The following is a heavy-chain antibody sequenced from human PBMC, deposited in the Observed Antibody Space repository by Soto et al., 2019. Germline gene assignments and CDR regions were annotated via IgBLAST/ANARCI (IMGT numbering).Heavy chain of an antibody. J-gene: IGHJ2*01. Sequence: QVQLQESGPGLVKPSQTLSLTCTVSGGSISGSNYYWSWVRQHPGKGLEWIGYIYYSGYIYYNPSLKSRVTISVDTSKNQFSLQLSSMTAADTAVYYCARAFRIAEPDTPGWYFDLWGRGTLVTVSS. D-gene: IGHD6-19*01. CDR2: IYYSGYI. CDR1: GGSISGSNYY. CDR3: ARAFRIAEPDTPGWYFDL. V-gene: IGHV4-31*03.